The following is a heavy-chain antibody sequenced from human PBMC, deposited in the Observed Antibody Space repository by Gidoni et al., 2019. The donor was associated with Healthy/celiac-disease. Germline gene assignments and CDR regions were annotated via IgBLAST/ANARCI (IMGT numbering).Heavy chain of an antibody. J-gene: IGHJ6*02. CDR1: GFTFSDHY. Sequence: EVQLVESGGGLVQPGGSLRLSCAASGFTFSDHYMDWVRQAPGKGLEWVGRTRNKANSYTTEYAASVKGRFTISRDDSKNSLYLQMNSLKTEDTAVYYCARARYSYGMDVWGQGTTVTVSS. V-gene: IGHV3-72*01. CDR3: ARARYSYGMDV. CDR2: TRNKANSYTT. D-gene: IGHD3-9*01.